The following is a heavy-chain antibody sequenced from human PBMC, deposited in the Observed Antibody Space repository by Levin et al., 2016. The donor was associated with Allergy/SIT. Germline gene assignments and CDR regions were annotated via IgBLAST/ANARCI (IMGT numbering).Heavy chain of an antibody. CDR3: ARESWVEMATNFDY. CDR2: IYYSGST. Sequence: SETLSLTCTVSGGSVSSGSYYWSWIRQPPGKGLEWIGYIYYSGSTNYNPSLKSRVTISVDTSKNQFSLKLSSVTAADTAVYYCARESWVEMATNFDYWGQGTLVTVSS. J-gene: IGHJ4*02. D-gene: IGHD5-24*01. CDR1: GGSVSSGSYY. V-gene: IGHV4-61*01.